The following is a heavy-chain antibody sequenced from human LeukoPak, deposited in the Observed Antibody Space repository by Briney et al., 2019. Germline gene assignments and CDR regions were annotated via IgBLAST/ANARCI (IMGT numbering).Heavy chain of an antibody. V-gene: IGHV3-53*01. Sequence: GGSLRLSCAASGFTVSSNYMSWARQAPGKGLEWVSVIYSGGSTYYADSVKGRFTISRDNSKNTLYLQMNSLRAEDTAVYYCARDGILTGYDAFDIWGQGTMVTVSS. CDR3: ARDGILTGYDAFDI. D-gene: IGHD3-9*01. CDR1: GFTVSSNY. J-gene: IGHJ3*02. CDR2: IYSGGST.